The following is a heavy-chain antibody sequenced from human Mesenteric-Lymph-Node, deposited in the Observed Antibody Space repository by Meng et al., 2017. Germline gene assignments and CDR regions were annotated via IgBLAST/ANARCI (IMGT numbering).Heavy chain of an antibody. D-gene: IGHD3-16*01. CDR3: ARGSAYVWGT. Sequence: VQLQESGPGLVKPSGTLSLTCGVSGGSISSSYSHWWSWVRQPPGKGLEWIGEIHHSGNTNYKSSFKSRVSMSVDKSKNQFSLRLSSVTAADTAVYYCARGSAYVWGTWGQGTLVTVSS. V-gene: IGHV4-4*02. CDR1: GGSISSSYSHW. CDR2: IHHSGNT. J-gene: IGHJ5*02.